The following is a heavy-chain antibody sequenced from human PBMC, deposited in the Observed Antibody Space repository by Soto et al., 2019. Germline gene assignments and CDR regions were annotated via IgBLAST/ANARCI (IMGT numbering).Heavy chain of an antibody. Sequence: SETLSLTCTVSGDSVSSGSYYWTWIRETPGKGLEWMGYIYYSGSTKYNPSLRSRVTISLDISNNRCSLNLSSVTAADTAVYYCVRDQIAVGASFYGSGMDVWGPGTAVTVSS. J-gene: IGHJ6*02. D-gene: IGHD1-26*01. CDR2: IYYSGST. CDR3: VRDQIAVGASFYGSGMDV. CDR1: GDSVSSGSYY. V-gene: IGHV4-61*01.